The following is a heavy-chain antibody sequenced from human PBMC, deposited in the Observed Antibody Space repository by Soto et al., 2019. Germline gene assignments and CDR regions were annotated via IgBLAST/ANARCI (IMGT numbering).Heavy chain of an antibody. Sequence: QITLRESGPTLVKPTQTRTLTCSFSRFSLTTRPVDVDWIRQSPGKAVEWLAFAYWYDDNRYSPSLGSRLTVTKDTSKNQVVLTMTNMDPVDTATYYCAHRRSSGGWNGGYFDYWGQGTLVTVSS. V-gene: IGHV2-5*01. CDR1: RFSLTTRPVD. CDR2: AYWYDDN. D-gene: IGHD2-15*01. CDR3: AHRRSSGGWNGGYFDY. J-gene: IGHJ4*02.